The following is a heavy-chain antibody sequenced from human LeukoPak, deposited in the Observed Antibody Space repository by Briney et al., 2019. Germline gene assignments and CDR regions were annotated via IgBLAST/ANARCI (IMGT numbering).Heavy chain of an antibody. CDR2: IYYSGST. J-gene: IGHJ6*03. CDR3: ARAESGYSYSMDV. D-gene: IGHD5-18*01. Sequence: PSETLSLTCTVSGGSMTSSSYFWGWIRQPPGKGLEWIGIIYYSGSTYYNPSLESRVTISVDTSKNQFSLKLSSVTAADTAVYYCARAESGYSYSMDVWGQGTTVTVSS. CDR1: GGSMTSSSYF. V-gene: IGHV4-39*01.